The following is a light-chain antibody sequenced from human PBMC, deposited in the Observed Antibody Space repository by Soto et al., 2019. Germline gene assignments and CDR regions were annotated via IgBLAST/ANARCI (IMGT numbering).Light chain of an antibody. CDR2: GAS. J-gene: IGKJ3*01. Sequence: EIVLTQSPGTLSLSPGERATLSCRASQSINSRYLAWYQQKPSPAPRLLIYGASSRATGIPDRFSGSGSGTDFTLTISRLEPEDFAVYYCQQFGSSTGFTFGPGTKVDIK. CDR3: QQFGSSTGFT. V-gene: IGKV3-20*01. CDR1: QSINSRY.